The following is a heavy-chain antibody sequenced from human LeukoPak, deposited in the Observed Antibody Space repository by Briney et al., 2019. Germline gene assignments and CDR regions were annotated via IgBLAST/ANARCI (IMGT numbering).Heavy chain of an antibody. CDR1: GASVSSGSYY. J-gene: IGHJ3*02. CDR2: IYYSGST. CDR3: AREAAAGDAFDI. V-gene: IGHV4-61*01. Sequence: SETLSLTCTVSGASVSSGSYYWSWIRQPPGKGLEWIGYIYYSGSTNYNPSLKSRVTISVDTSKNQFSLKLSSVTAADTAVYYCAREAAAGDAFDIRGQGTMVTVSS. D-gene: IGHD6-13*01.